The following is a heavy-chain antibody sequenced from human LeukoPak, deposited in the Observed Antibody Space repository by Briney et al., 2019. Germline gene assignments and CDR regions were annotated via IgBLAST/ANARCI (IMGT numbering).Heavy chain of an antibody. J-gene: IGHJ4*02. CDR2: IYSGGST. D-gene: IGHD2-2*01. CDR1: GFTFSSYS. CDR3: ASGYCSSTSCMGGFDY. V-gene: IGHV3-66*01. Sequence: GGSLRLSCAASGFTFSSYSMNWVRQAPGKGLEWVSVIYSGGSTYYADSVKGRFTISRDNSKNTLYLQMNSLRAEDTAVYYCASGYCSSTSCMGGFDYWGQGTLVTVSS.